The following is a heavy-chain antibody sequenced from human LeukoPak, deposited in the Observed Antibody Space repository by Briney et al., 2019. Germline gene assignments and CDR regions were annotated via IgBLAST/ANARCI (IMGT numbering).Heavy chain of an antibody. Sequence: PGGSLRLSCAASGFTFDDYAMHWVRQAPGKGLEWVSSISGSSSYIYHADSVKGRFTISRDNAKNSLYLQMNSLGAEDTAVYYCARDRQWLAAFDYWGQGTLVTVSS. CDR3: ARDRQWLAAFDY. CDR2: ISGSSSYI. D-gene: IGHD6-19*01. V-gene: IGHV3-21*01. J-gene: IGHJ4*02. CDR1: GFTFDDYA.